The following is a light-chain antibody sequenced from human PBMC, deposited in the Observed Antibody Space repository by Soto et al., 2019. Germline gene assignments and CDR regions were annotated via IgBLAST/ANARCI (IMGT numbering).Light chain of an antibody. CDR1: SSDVGGYNY. CDR3: SSYTSSTFYV. Sequence: QSALTQPAPVSGSPGQSITISCTGTSSDVGGYNYVSWYQQHPGKAPKLMIYEVSNRPSGVSNRSSGSKSGNTASLTISGLQAEDEADYYCSSYTSSTFYVFGTGTKLTVL. V-gene: IGLV2-14*01. J-gene: IGLJ1*01. CDR2: EVS.